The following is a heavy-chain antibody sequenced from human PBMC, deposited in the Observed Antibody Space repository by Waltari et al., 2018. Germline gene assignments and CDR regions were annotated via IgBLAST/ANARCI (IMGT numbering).Heavy chain of an antibody. CDR3: AREKYYYDRAGLDY. J-gene: IGHJ4*02. CDR2: ISNSGSTI. D-gene: IGHD3-22*01. Sequence: EVQLVESGGGLVQPGGSLRLSCAASGFTLSSYEMNWVRPAPGKGLEWVAHISNSGSTIYYTDSVKGRFSISRDDAKNSLYLQMNSLRAEDTAVYYCAREKYYYDRAGLDYWGQGTLVTVSS. V-gene: IGHV3-48*03. CDR1: GFTLSSYE.